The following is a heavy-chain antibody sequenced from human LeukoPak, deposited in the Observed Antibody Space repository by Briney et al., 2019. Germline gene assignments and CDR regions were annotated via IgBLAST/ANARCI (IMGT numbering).Heavy chain of an antibody. CDR2: IYYSGST. D-gene: IGHD3-10*01. J-gene: IGHJ4*02. CDR3: ARHSPYYYGSGRFDY. V-gene: IGHV4-59*01. Sequence: SETLSLTCTVSGGSISSYYWSWIRQPPGKGLEWIGYIYYSGSTNYNPSLKSRVTISVDTSKNQFSLKLSSVTAADTAVYYCARHSPYYYGSGRFDYWGQGTLVTVSS. CDR1: GGSISSYY.